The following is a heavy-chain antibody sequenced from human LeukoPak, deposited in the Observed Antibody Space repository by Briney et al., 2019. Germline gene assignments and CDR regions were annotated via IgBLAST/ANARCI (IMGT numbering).Heavy chain of an antibody. CDR3: ARSGGSDANDAFDI. J-gene: IGHJ3*02. D-gene: IGHD3-16*01. CDR2: INPNSGGT. V-gene: IGHV1-2*02. Sequence: ASVKVSCKASGYTFTGYYMHWVRQAPGQGLEWMGWINPNSGGTNYAQKFQGRVTMTRDTSISTAYMELSRLRSDDTAVYYCARSGGSDANDAFDIWGQGTMVTVSS. CDR1: GYTFTGYY.